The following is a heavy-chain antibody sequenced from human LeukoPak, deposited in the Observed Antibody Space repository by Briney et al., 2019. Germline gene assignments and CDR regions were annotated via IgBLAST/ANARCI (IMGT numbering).Heavy chain of an antibody. CDR2: ISGSGGST. V-gene: IGHV3-23*01. Sequence: GGSLRLSCAASGFTFSSYAMSWVRQAPGKGLEWVSAISGSGGSTSYADSVKGRFTISRDNSKNTLYLQMNSLRAEDTAVYYCAKDYGGVSRGTGDYWGQGTLVTVSS. CDR3: AKDYGGVSRGTGDY. CDR1: GFTFSSYA. J-gene: IGHJ4*02. D-gene: IGHD3-16*01.